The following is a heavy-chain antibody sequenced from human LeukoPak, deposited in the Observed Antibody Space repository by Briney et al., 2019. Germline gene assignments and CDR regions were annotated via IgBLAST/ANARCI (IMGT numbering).Heavy chain of an antibody. CDR1: GFAFSSYS. Sequence: GGSLRLSCAASGFAFSSYSMNWVRQAPGKGLEWVSSISSSSGYIYYADSVKGRFTISRDNAKNSLYLQMNSLRAEDTAVYYCARDVSALLGLLDYWGQGTLVTVSS. V-gene: IGHV3-21*01. CDR3: ARDVSALLGLLDY. D-gene: IGHD2-21*02. CDR2: ISSSSGYI. J-gene: IGHJ4*02.